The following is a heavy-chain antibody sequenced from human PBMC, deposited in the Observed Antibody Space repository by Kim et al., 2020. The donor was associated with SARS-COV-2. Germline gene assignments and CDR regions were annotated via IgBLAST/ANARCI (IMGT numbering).Heavy chain of an antibody. D-gene: IGHD6-13*01. Sequence: ASVKVSCKASGYTFTSYGISWVRQAPGQGLEWMGWISAYNGNTNYAQKLQGRVTMTTDTSTSTAYMELRSLRSDDTAVYYCARVGAAAGTYYYYGMDVWGQGTTVTVSS. V-gene: IGHV1-18*01. CDR3: ARVGAAAGTYYYYGMDV. CDR1: GYTFTSYG. CDR2: ISAYNGNT. J-gene: IGHJ6*02.